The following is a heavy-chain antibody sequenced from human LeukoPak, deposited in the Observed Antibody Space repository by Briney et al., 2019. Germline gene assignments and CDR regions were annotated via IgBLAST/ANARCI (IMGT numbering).Heavy chain of an antibody. V-gene: IGHV3-23*01. D-gene: IGHD6-13*01. CDR1: GFTFSSYA. CDR3: AKISSGWYFVGC. J-gene: IGHJ4*02. Sequence: PGGSLSLSCAASGFTFSSYAMTWVRQAPGKGLEWVSGISGSGGSTYYADSVKGRFTISRDNSKNTLYLQMNSLRAEDTAVYYCAKISSGWYFVGCWGQGTLVTVSS. CDR2: ISGSGGST.